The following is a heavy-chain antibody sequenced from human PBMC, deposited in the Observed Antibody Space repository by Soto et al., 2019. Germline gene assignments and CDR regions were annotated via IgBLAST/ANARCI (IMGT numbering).Heavy chain of an antibody. D-gene: IGHD3-22*01. V-gene: IGHV1-69*13. Sequence: SVKVSCKASGCTFSSYAISWVRQAPGQGLEWMGGIIPIFGTANYAQKFQGRVTITADESTRTAYMELSSLRSEDTAVYYCARGYYYDSSGYDTHFDYWGQGTLFTVSS. CDR1: GCTFSSYA. CDR3: ARGYYYDSSGYDTHFDY. J-gene: IGHJ4*02. CDR2: IIPIFGTA.